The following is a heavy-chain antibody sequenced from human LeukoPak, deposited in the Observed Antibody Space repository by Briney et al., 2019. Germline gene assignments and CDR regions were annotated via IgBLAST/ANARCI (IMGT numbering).Heavy chain of an antibody. CDR3: FSSSSIGAFDI. Sequence: GGSLRLSCAASGFTFSGSAVHWVRQAFGKGLEWVGRIRNKADSYATAYAASVKGRFTISRDDSKNTAYLQMNSLKTEDTAVYYCFSSSSIGAFDIWGQGTMVTVSS. V-gene: IGHV3-73*01. J-gene: IGHJ3*02. D-gene: IGHD6-6*01. CDR1: GFTFSGSA. CDR2: IRNKADSYAT.